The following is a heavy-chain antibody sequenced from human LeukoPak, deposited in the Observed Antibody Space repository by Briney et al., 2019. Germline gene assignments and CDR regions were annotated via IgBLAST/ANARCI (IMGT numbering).Heavy chain of an antibody. V-gene: IGHV4-4*07. CDR3: ARRGGYGSGSYYYYYYYMDV. D-gene: IGHD3-10*01. CDR1: GGSISSYY. CDR2: IYTSGST. Sequence: SETLSLTCTVSGGSISSYYWSWIRQPAGKGLEWIGRIYTSGSTNYNPSLKSRVTMSVDTSKNQFSLKLSSVTAADTAVYYCARRGGYGSGSYYYYYYYMDVWGKGTTVTISS. J-gene: IGHJ6*03.